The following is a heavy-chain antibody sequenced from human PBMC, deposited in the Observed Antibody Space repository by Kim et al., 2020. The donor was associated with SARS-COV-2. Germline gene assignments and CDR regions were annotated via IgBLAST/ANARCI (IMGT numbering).Heavy chain of an antibody. J-gene: IGHJ3*02. V-gene: IGHV1-69*02. CDR3: ARGYSSSWPVAFDI. D-gene: IGHD6-13*01. Sequence: APKFQGRVTITADKTTSTAYMELSSLRAEDTAVYYCARGYSSSWPVAFDIWGQGTMVTVSS.